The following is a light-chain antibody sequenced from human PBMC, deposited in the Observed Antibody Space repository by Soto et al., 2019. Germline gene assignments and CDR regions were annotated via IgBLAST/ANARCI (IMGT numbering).Light chain of an antibody. CDR2: DAS. V-gene: IGKV1-33*01. CDR1: QDISNY. Sequence: DIQMTQSPSSLSASVGDRVTITCQASQDISNYLNWYQQKPGKAPKLLIYDASNLETGVPSRFSGSGSGTDFTFTISSLQPEDIDTYYCQQYDNLPYTFGQGTKVDIK. J-gene: IGKJ2*01. CDR3: QQYDNLPYT.